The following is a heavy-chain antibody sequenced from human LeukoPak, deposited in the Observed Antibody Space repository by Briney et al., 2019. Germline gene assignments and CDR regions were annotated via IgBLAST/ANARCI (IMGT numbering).Heavy chain of an antibody. Sequence: PGGSLRLSCAASGFTFSTYSMNWVRQAPGKGLEWVSSISSTSSYINYADSVKGRFTISRDNAKNSLYLQMNSLRAEDTAIYYCARPLRESGYFYFDYWGQGTLVTVSS. D-gene: IGHD3-3*01. J-gene: IGHJ4*02. CDR2: ISSTSSYI. CDR1: GFTFSTYS. CDR3: ARPLRESGYFYFDY. V-gene: IGHV3-21*01.